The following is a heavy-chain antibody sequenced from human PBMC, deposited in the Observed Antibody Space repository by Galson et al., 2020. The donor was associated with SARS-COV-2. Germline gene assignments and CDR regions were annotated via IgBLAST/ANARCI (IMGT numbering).Heavy chain of an antibody. CDR3: ARVRTDYFDY. CDR1: GDSISSGGYS. V-gene: IGHV4-30-2*01. J-gene: IGHJ4*02. Sequence: SETLSLTCAVSGDSISSGGYSWSWVRQPPGKGLQWIGDIYHTGYTSYNPSLKSRVTISGDMPRNQFSLSLTSVTAADTAVYYCARVRTDYFDYWGQGTLVTVSS. CDR2: IYHTGYT. D-gene: IGHD1-1*01.